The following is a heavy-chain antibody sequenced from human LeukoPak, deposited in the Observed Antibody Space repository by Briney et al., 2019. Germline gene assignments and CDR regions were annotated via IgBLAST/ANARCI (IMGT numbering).Heavy chain of an antibody. CDR2: IRSKVYGGTT. J-gene: IGHJ4*02. V-gene: IGHV3-49*04. CDR3: SRVDPGSYYLFDY. D-gene: IGHD3-10*01. Sequence: PGGSLRLSCTASGFNFGDYAMSWVRQAPGQGLKWVGFIRSKVYGGTTEYAASVKGRFTISRDDSKSIAYLQMNSLETEDAAVYYCSRVDPGSYYLFDYWGQGTLVTVSS. CDR1: GFNFGDYA.